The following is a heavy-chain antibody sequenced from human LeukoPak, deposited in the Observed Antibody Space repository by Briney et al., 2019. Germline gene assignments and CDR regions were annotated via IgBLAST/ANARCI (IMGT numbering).Heavy chain of an antibody. CDR2: IYSGGST. D-gene: IGHD2-2*01. J-gene: IGHJ4*02. Sequence: GGSLRLSCAASGFTVSSNYMSWVRQAPGKGLEWVSVIYSGGSTYYADSVKGRFTISRDNSKNTLYLQMNSLRAEDTAVYYCAKEMIRCSSTSCYRPTSGFDYWGQGTLVTVSS. CDR3: AKEMIRCSSTSCYRPTSGFDY. CDR1: GFTVSSNY. V-gene: IGHV3-53*01.